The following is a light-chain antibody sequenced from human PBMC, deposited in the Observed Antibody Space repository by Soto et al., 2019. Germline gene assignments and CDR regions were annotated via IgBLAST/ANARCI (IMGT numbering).Light chain of an antibody. CDR2: EVS. J-gene: IGKJ5*01. V-gene: IGKV2D-29*02. CDR3: MQSTQLPPS. Sequence: DVVVTQTPLSLSVAPGQPASLSCKSSQSLLHITGETFLFWYLQKPGQSPQLLIYEVSTRVSGVPDRFSGSGSGTDFTLEISWVETDDVGIYYCMQSTQLPPSFGHRARPE. CDR1: QSLLHITGETF.